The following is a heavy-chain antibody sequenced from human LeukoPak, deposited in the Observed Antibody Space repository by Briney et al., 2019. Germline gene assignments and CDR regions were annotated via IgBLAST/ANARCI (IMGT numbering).Heavy chain of an antibody. CDR1: GGSISSYY. V-gene: IGHV4-4*09. CDR3: ARHGGRDFWRNYYYYYMNV. CDR2: IYTSGST. J-gene: IGHJ6*03. Sequence: SETLSLTCTVSGGSISSYYWSWIRQPPGKGLEWIGYIYTSGSTNYNPSLKSRVTISVDTSKNQFSLKLSSVTAADTAVCYCARHGGRDFWRNYYYYYMNVWGKGTTVTVSS. D-gene: IGHD3-3*01.